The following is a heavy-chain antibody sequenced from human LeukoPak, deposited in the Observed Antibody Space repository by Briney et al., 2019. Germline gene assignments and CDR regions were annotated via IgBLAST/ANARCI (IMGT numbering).Heavy chain of an antibody. Sequence: SETLSLTCTVSGVPISGYSNYKWRWIPQPPGKGLEWIGYICYHGNTTYTPSLKSRVTFSVDTSKNHFSLKLTSVTAADTAVYYGAREYSAFDYWGQGTLVTVSS. V-gene: IGHV4-61*03. J-gene: IGHJ4*02. CDR2: ICYHGNT. D-gene: IGHD6-13*01. CDR1: GVPISGYSNYK. CDR3: AREYSAFDY.